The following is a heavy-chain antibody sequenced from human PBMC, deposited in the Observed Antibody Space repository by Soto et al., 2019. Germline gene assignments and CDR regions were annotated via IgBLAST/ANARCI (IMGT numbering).Heavy chain of an antibody. CDR1: GGSISSGGYY. V-gene: IGHV4-31*03. CDR2: MHYSGST. Sequence: SETLSLTCTVSGGSISSGGYYWSWIRQLPGKGLEWIGYMHYSGSTYYNPSLKSRLTISVDTSKNHFSLKLSSVTAADTAVYYCARYYYDSSGYSNWFDSWGQGTLVTVSS. D-gene: IGHD3-22*01. CDR3: ARYYYDSSGYSNWFDS. J-gene: IGHJ5*01.